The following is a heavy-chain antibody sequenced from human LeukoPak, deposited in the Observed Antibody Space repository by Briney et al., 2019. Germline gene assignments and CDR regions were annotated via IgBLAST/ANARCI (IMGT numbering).Heavy chain of an antibody. J-gene: IGHJ4*02. Sequence: SVKVSCKASGGTFSSYAISWVRQAPGQGLEWMGGIIPIFGTANYAQKSQGRVTITADESTSTAYMELSSLRSEDTAVYYCARIDSGSYKTVDYWGQGTLVTVSS. CDR2: IIPIFGTA. D-gene: IGHD1-26*01. CDR3: ARIDSGSYKTVDY. V-gene: IGHV1-69*13. CDR1: GGTFSSYA.